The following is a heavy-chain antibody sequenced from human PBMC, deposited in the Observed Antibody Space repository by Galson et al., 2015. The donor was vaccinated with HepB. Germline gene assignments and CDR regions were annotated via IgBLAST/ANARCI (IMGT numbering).Heavy chain of an antibody. D-gene: IGHD5-12*01. CDR1: GFTFTSYA. CDR3: AKELRYSGYSLLVDY. V-gene: IGHV3-23*01. CDR2: ISSSGTST. J-gene: IGHJ4*02. Sequence: SLRLSCAASGFTFTSYAMSWVRQAPGKGLEWVSAISSSGTSTYYADSVKGRFTISRDNSKNTLSLQMNSLRAEDTALYYCAKELRYSGYSLLVDYWGQGTLGAVSS.